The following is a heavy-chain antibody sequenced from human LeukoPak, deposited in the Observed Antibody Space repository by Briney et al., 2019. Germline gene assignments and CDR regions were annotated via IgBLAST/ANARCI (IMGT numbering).Heavy chain of an antibody. CDR2: IYYSGST. D-gene: IGHD3-22*01. J-gene: IGHJ6*02. Sequence: SETLSLTCTVSGGSISSSSYYWGWIRQPPGKGLEWIGSIYYSGSTNYNPSLKSRVTISVDTSKNQFSLKLSSVTAADTAVYYCARGPHNYYDSSGYYYNYYYYGMDVWGQGTTVTVSS. CDR3: ARGPHNYYDSSGYYYNYYYYGMDV. CDR1: GGSISSSSYY. V-gene: IGHV4-39*07.